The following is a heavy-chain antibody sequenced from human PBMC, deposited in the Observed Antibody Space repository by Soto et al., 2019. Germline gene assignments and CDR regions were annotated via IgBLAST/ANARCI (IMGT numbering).Heavy chain of an antibody. J-gene: IGHJ5*02. CDR2: IKSKTDGGTT. D-gene: IGHD6-6*01. V-gene: IGHV3-15*01. Sequence: GGSLRLSCAASGFTFSNAWMSWVRQAPGKGLEWVGRIKSKTDGGTTDYAAPVKGRFTISRDDSKNTLYLQMNSLKTEDTAVYYCTTAGRVSEQLGLDPWGQGTLVTVPQ. CDR1: GFTFSNAW. CDR3: TTAGRVSEQLGLDP.